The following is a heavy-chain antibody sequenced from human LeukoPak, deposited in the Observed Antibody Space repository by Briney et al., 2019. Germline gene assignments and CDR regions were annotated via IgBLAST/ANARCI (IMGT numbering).Heavy chain of an antibody. V-gene: IGHV3-74*01. J-gene: IGHJ6*03. D-gene: IGHD3-3*01. CDR3: ARGLSGDFWSGPSSYFYMDV. Sequence: GGSLRLPCTASGFTFSTSWMHWVRQSPGEGLMWVSRISPDGSSTTYTDSVKGRFTISRDNAKNTLYLQMTSLRADDTAVYYCARGLSGDFWSGPSSYFYMDVWGKGTTVTVSS. CDR2: ISPDGSST. CDR1: GFTFSTSW.